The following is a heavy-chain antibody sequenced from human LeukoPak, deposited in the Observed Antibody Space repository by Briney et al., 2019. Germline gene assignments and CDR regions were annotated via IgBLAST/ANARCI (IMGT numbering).Heavy chain of an antibody. CDR1: GGSISSYY. Sequence: SETLSLTCTVSGGSISSYYWSWIRQPAGKGLEWIGRIYTSGSTNYNPSLKSRFTMSVDTSKNQFSLKLSSVTAEVTAVYYCARDIGVKRIADYWGQGTLVTVSS. CDR2: IYTSGST. CDR3: ARDIGVKRIADY. J-gene: IGHJ4*02. D-gene: IGHD2-8*01. V-gene: IGHV4-4*07.